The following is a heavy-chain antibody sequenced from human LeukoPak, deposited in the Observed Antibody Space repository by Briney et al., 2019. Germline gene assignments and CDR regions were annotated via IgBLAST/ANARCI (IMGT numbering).Heavy chain of an antibody. CDR2: IYTSGST. CDR1: GGSISSYY. Sequence: SETLSLTCTVSGGSISSYYWSWIRQPAGKGLEWIGRIYTSGSTNYNPSLKSRVTMSVDTSKNQFSLKLSSVTAADTAVYYCARDRTIFGVVIPYHDAFDIWGRGTMVTVSS. J-gene: IGHJ3*02. V-gene: IGHV4-4*07. D-gene: IGHD3-3*01. CDR3: ARDRTIFGVVIPYHDAFDI.